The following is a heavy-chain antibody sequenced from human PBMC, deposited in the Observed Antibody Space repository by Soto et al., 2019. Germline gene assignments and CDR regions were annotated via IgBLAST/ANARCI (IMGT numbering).Heavy chain of an antibody. Sequence: EVQLLESGGGLVQPGGSLRLSCAASGFTFSSYAMTWVRQAPGKGLEWVSAINGDGSYTVYADSVKGRFTISRDNSKNTLHLQMSSLGADDTPVYSGAKAPPPYGDSPAPGAQGTLVPVPS. CDR1: GFTFSSYA. J-gene: IGHJ5*02. CDR3: AKAPPPYGDSPAP. V-gene: IGHV3-23*01. CDR2: INGDGSYT. D-gene: IGHD4-17*01.